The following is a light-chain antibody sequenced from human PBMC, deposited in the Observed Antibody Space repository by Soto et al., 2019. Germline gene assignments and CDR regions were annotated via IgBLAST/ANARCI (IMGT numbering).Light chain of an antibody. CDR1: QSVSSSY. J-gene: IGKJ1*01. Sequence: EIVLTQSPGTLSLSPGERATLSCRASQSVSSSYLAWYQQKPGQAPRLLLYGASSRGSGIPDRFSGSGSGTDFTLTISRLEPEDFAVYYCQQYGSSPPWTFGQGPKVEIK. CDR2: GAS. V-gene: IGKV3-20*01. CDR3: QQYGSSPPWT.